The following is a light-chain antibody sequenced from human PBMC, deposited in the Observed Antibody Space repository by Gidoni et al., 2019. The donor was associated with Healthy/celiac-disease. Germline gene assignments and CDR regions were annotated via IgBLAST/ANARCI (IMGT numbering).Light chain of an antibody. J-gene: IGKJ4*01. CDR3: QQRSNWQLT. V-gene: IGKV3-11*01. Sequence: EIVFTQSPATLSLSPGERATLSCRASQSVSSYFAWYQQKPGQAPRLLIYDASNRATGIPARLSGSGSGTDFTLTISSLEPEDFAVYYCQQRSNWQLTFGGXTKLEFK. CDR2: DAS. CDR1: QSVSSY.